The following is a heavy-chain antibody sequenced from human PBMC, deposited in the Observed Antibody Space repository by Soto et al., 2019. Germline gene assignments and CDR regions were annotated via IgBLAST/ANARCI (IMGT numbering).Heavy chain of an antibody. D-gene: IGHD6-6*01. CDR2: IYYSGST. CDR1: GGSISSYY. V-gene: IGHV4-59*01. Sequence: PSETLSLTCTVSGGSISSYYWSWIRQPPGKGLEWIGYIYYSGSTNYNPSLKSRVTISVDTSKNQFSLKLSSVTAADTAGYYCARDLGSSFLDYYGMDVWGQGTTVIVSS. CDR3: ARDLGSSFLDYYGMDV. J-gene: IGHJ6*02.